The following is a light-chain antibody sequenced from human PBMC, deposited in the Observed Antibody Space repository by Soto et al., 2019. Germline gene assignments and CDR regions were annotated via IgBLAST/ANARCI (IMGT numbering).Light chain of an antibody. CDR1: QSVINY. CDR2: DAS. Sequence: EIVLTQSPATLSLSPGERATLSCRASQSVINYLAWFQQKPGQAPRLLIYDASIRATGIPARFSGSGSETDFTLTISSLEPEDFAVYYCQQRATWVTFGQGTRLDIK. V-gene: IGKV3-11*01. J-gene: IGKJ5*01. CDR3: QQRATWVT.